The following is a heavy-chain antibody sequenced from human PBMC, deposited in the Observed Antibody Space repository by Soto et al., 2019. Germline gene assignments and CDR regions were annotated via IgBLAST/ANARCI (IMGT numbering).Heavy chain of an antibody. CDR2: ISSSSSYI. D-gene: IGHD2-2*01. V-gene: IGHV3-21*06. CDR3: ASPREYCSRNNCYVAFDI. CDR1: GFTFSDYI. Sequence: EIQLVESGGGLVKPGGSLRLSCAASGFTFSDYIMNWVRQAPGKGLEWLSSISSSSSYIFYADSVKGRFTISRDNAKNSLFLHMNRLRADDTAVYYCASPREYCSRNNCYVAFDIWGQGTMVTVSP. J-gene: IGHJ3*02.